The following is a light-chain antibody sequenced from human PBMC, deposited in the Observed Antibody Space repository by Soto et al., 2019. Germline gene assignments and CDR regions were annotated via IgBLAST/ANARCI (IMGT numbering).Light chain of an antibody. Sequence: ELVITHSPATLSVSPGERATLSCRASQSVSSRLAWYQQKRGQAPRLLIYDASTRATGIPARFSGSGSGTEFNLTISSLQSEDFAIYYCRHYNNWPPETFGQGTKVDI. J-gene: IGKJ1*01. CDR3: RHYNNWPPET. CDR1: QSVSSR. CDR2: DAS. V-gene: IGKV3-15*01.